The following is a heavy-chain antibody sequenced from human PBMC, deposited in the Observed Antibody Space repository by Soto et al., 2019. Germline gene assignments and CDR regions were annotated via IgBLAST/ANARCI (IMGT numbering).Heavy chain of an antibody. D-gene: IGHD5-18*01. Sequence: GGSLRLSCAASGFTFSNAWMSWVRQAPGKGLEWVGRIKSKTDGGTTGYAAPVKGRFTISRDDSKNTLYLQMNSLKTEDTAVYYCTTDRGYSYGPFDYWGQGTLVTVSS. V-gene: IGHV3-15*01. J-gene: IGHJ4*02. CDR3: TTDRGYSYGPFDY. CDR2: IKSKTDGGTT. CDR1: GFTFSNAW.